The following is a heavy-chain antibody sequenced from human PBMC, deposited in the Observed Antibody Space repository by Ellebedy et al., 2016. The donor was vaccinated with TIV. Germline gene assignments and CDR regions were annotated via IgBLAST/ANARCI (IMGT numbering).Heavy chain of an antibody. CDR1: GFTFSSYG. CDR3: TKDSGWEHEY. D-gene: IGHD4-23*01. Sequence: PGGSLRLSCAASGFTFSSYGMSWVRQAPGKGLEWVSGISGSDESTHHADSVPGRFTISRDNSKNTLYLQMNSLRAEDTAVYYGTKDSGWEHEYWGQGTLVTVSS. J-gene: IGHJ4*02. V-gene: IGHV3-23*01. CDR2: ISGSDEST.